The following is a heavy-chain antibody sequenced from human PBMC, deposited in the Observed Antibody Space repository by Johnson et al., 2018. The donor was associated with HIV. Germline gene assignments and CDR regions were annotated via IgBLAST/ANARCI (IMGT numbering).Heavy chain of an antibody. Sequence: QVQLVESGGGVVQPGSSLRLSCAASGFTFSSYAMHWVRQAPGKGLEWVAVISYDGRNKNYADSVKGRFTISRDNSKTTMFLQMGSLRAEDTAVYYCASWGVGSSWNHDAFDIWGQGTMVTVSS. CDR2: ISYDGRNK. V-gene: IGHV3-30*14. CDR3: ASWGVGSSWNHDAFDI. J-gene: IGHJ3*02. CDR1: GFTFSSYA. D-gene: IGHD6-13*01.